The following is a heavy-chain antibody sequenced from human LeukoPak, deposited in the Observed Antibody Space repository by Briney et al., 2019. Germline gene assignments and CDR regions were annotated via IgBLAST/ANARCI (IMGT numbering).Heavy chain of an antibody. Sequence: EPLSLTCTVSGGSVSSSRYYWTWIRQPPGKGLEWIGYIYHGSATYNPSLESRVTISMDTSKNQFSLKVTSVTAADTAVYYCAREGGRQWLVSGTLDSWGQGTLVTVSS. J-gene: IGHJ5*01. CDR2: IYHGSA. D-gene: IGHD6-19*01. CDR1: GGSVSSSRYY. CDR3: AREGGRQWLVSGTLDS. V-gene: IGHV4-61*01.